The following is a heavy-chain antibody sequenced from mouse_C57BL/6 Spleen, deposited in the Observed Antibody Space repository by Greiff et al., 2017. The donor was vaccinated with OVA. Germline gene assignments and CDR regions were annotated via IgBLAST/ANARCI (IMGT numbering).Heavy chain of an antibody. CDR2: INPGSGGT. CDR1: GYAFTNYL. Sequence: VQLQQSGAELVRPGTSVKVSCKASGYAFTNYLIEWVKQRPGQGLEWIGVINPGSGGTNYNEKFKGKATLTADKSSSTAYMQLSSLTSEDSAVYFCARSEDGSFDYWGQGTTLTVSS. CDR3: ARSEDGSFDY. D-gene: IGHD2-3*01. V-gene: IGHV1-54*01. J-gene: IGHJ2*01.